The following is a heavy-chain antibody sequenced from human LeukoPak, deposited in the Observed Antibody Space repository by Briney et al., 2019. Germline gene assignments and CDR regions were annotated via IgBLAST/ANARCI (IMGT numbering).Heavy chain of an antibody. V-gene: IGHV3-23*01. D-gene: IGHD4-17*01. Sequence: GGSLRLSCAASGFTFSSYGMSWVRQAPGKGLEWVSAISGSGGSTYYADSVKGRFTISRDNSKNTLYLQMNSLRAEDTAVYYCAKANDYGDHFDYWGQGTLVTVSS. CDR1: GFTFSSYG. J-gene: IGHJ4*02. CDR3: AKANDYGDHFDY. CDR2: ISGSGGST.